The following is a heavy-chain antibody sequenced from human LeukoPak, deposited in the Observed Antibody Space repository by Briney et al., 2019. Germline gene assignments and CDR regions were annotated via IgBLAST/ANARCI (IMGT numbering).Heavy chain of an antibody. CDR3: AKPPRGGSYSYYMDV. D-gene: IGHD1-26*01. CDR2: MNPNSGNT. V-gene: IGHV1-8*03. CDR1: GYTFTSYD. Sequence: GASVKVSCKASGYTFTSYDINWVRQATGQGLEWMGWMNPNSGNTGYAQKFQGRVTITRNTSISTAYMELSSLRSEDTAVYYCAKPPRGGSYSYYMDVWGKGTTVTVSS. J-gene: IGHJ6*03.